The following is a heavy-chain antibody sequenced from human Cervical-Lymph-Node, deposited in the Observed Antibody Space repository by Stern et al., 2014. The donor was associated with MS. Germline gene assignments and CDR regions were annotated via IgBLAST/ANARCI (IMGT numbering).Heavy chain of an antibody. CDR1: GFTFSSYA. CDR2: IST. J-gene: IGHJ4*02. Sequence: EVQLLESGGGLVQPGGSLRLSCAASGFTFSSYAMSWVRQAPGKGLEWVSAISTYYADSVKGRFTISRDNSKNTLYLQMHSLRAEDTAVYYCAKSTVTSLSDYWGQGTLVTVSS. D-gene: IGHD4-17*01. CDR3: AKSTVTSLSDY. V-gene: IGHV3-23*01.